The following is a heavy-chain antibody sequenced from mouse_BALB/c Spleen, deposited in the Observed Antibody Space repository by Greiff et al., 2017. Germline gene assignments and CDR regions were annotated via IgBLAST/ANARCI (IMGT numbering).Heavy chain of an antibody. CDR3: ARFQYGNSAMDY. Sequence: VQRVESGPELVRPGVSVKISCKGSGYTFTDYAMHWVKQSHAKGLEWIGVISTYSGNTNYNQKFKGKATMTVDKSSSTAYMELARLTSEDSAIYYCARFQYGNSAMDYWGQGTSVTVSS. D-gene: IGHD2-10*02. J-gene: IGHJ4*01. CDR2: ISTYSGNT. V-gene: IGHV1-67*01. CDR1: GYTFTDYA.